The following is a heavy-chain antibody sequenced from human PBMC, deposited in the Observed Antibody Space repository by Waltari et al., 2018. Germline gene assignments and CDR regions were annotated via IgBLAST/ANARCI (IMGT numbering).Heavy chain of an antibody. Sequence: EVQLVESGGGLVKPGGSLRLSCAASGFAITTFGCSWVRQAPGKGLEWVSSSTDCGAYLYYADSVRGRFTVSIDNAKNSLHLQMNNLRAEDTAVYYCARALTTPNDFWGQGTLVTVSS. J-gene: IGHJ4*02. CDR1: GFAITTFG. V-gene: IGHV3-21*03. CDR3: ARALTTPNDF. D-gene: IGHD4-17*01. CDR2: STDCGAYL.